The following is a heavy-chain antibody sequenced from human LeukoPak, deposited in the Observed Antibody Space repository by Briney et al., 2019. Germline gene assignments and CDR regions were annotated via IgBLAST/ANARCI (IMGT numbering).Heavy chain of an antibody. V-gene: IGHV4-4*09. CDR2: IYTSGST. CDR1: GGSFSSYY. Sequence: PSETLSLTCAVYGGSFSSYYWCWIRQPPGKGLEWIGYIYTSGSTNYNPSLKSRVTISVDTSKNQFSLKLSSVTAADTAVYYCARSVRGYYYMDVWGKGTTVTVSS. CDR3: ARSVRGYYYMDV. D-gene: IGHD1-26*01. J-gene: IGHJ6*03.